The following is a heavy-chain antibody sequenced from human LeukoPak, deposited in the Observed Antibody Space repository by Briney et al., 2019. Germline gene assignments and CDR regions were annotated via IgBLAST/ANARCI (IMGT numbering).Heavy chain of an antibody. J-gene: IGHJ4*01. CDR1: GFTFSTSW. V-gene: IGHV3-74*01. CDR3: ARGRNGFFDY. CDR2: INSDGGRT. Sequence: GGSLRLSCAASGFTFSTSWMHWVRQAPGKGLVWVSQINSDGGRTRYADSVKGRLTISRDNAKNTGYLQMNSLRTDDTAMYYCARGRNGFFDYWGHGTLVTVSS. D-gene: IGHD5-24*01.